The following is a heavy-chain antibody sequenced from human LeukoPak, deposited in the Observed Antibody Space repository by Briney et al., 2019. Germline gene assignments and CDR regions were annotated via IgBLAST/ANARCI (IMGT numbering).Heavy chain of an antibody. Sequence: GGSLRLSWAASGFTFSDYYMSWIRQAPGKGLEWVSYISSSGSTIYYADSVTGRFTISRDNSKNTLYLQMNSLKAEDTAVYYCARGITAARVSGAFDIWGQGTMVTVSS. CDR3: ARGITAARVSGAFDI. CDR2: ISSSGSTI. CDR1: GFTFSDYY. J-gene: IGHJ3*02. V-gene: IGHV3-11*01. D-gene: IGHD3-10*01.